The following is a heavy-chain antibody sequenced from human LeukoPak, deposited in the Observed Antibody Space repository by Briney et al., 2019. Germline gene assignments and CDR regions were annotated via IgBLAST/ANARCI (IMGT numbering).Heavy chain of an antibody. CDR3: ARGTVTYYYDSSGYDYYYYYYMDV. V-gene: IGHV4-4*07. D-gene: IGHD3-22*01. CDR2: IYTSGST. J-gene: IGHJ6*03. Sequence: KSSETLSLTCTVSGGSISSYHWSWIRQPAGKGLEWIGRIYTSGSTNYNPSLKSRVTMSVDTSKNQFSLKLSSVTAADTAVYYCARGTVTYYYDSSGYDYYYYYYMDVWGKGTTVTVSS. CDR1: GGSISSYH.